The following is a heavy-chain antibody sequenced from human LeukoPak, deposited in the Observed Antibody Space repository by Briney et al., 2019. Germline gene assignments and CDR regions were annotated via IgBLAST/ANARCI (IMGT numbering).Heavy chain of an antibody. J-gene: IGHJ6*03. D-gene: IGHD3-10*01. Sequence: SETLSLTCTVSGGSISSYYWSWIRQPAGKGLEWIGRIYTSGGTNYNPSLKSRVTMSVATSKTQFSLKTSSVPDADTAVYYCARDWYYGSGSYPSEARYYYYYYYMDVWGKGTTVTISS. V-gene: IGHV4-4*07. CDR1: GGSISSYY. CDR3: ARDWYYGSGSYPSEARYYYYYYYMDV. CDR2: IYTSGGT.